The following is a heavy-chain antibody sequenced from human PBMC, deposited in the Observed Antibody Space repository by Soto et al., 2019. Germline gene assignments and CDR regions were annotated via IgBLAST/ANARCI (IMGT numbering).Heavy chain of an antibody. CDR3: AHRRGSGWYTRIMYGMDV. CDR1: GFSLSTSGVG. D-gene: IGHD6-19*01. J-gene: IGHJ6*02. V-gene: IGHV2-5*02. Sequence: QITLKESGPTLVKPTQTLTLTCTFSGFSLSTSGVGVGWIRQPPGKALEWLALIYWDDDKRYSPSLKSRLTITKDTSKHQVVLTMTNMDPVDTATYYRAHRRGSGWYTRIMYGMDVWGQGTTVTVSS. CDR2: IYWDDDK.